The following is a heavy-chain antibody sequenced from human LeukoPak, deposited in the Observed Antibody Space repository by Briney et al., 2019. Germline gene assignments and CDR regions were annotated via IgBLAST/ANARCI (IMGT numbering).Heavy chain of an antibody. CDR2: INYSGST. CDR1: GGSVSSTTYY. J-gene: IGHJ6*02. V-gene: IGHV4-39*01. D-gene: IGHD6-19*01. CDR3: AKSLGGWYSTPYYYGLDV. Sequence: SETLSLTCTVSGGSVSSTTYYWSWIRQPPGKGLEWIASINYSGSTYYNPSLKSRVTISVDTSENQFSLKLSSVTAADTAVYYCAKSLGGWYSTPYYYGLDVWGQGTTVTVSS.